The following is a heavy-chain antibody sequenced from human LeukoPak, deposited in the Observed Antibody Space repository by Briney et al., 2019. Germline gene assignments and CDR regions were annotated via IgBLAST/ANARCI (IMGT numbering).Heavy chain of an antibody. CDR1: GFTFSSYA. CDR3: ARDGVVVPAARGFCGY. D-gene: IGHD2-2*01. Sequence: GGSLRLSCAASGFTFSSYAMHWVRQAPGKGLEWVAVISYDGSNKYYADSVKGRFTISRDNSKNTLYLQMNSLRAEDTAVYYCARDGVVVPAARGFCGYWGQGTLVTVSS. CDR2: ISYDGSNK. V-gene: IGHV3-30*04. J-gene: IGHJ4*02.